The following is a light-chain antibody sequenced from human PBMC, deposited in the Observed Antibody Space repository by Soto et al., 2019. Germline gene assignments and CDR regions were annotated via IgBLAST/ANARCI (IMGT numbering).Light chain of an antibody. CDR1: SSDIGGYNF. J-gene: IGLJ1*01. V-gene: IGLV2-8*01. Sequence: QSALTQPPSASGSPGQSVAISCTGTSSDIGGYNFVSWYQQHPGKAPKLMIYDVTKRPSGVPDRFSGSKSGNTATLIVSGLEAEDEADYYCSSHGGSNNPYVFGPGTKLNVL. CDR3: SSHGGSNNPYV. CDR2: DVT.